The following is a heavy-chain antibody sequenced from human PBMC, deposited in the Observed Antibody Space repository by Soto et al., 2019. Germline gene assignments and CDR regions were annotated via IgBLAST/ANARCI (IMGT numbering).Heavy chain of an antibody. Sequence: GGSLRLSCAVSGFTFSNYAMNWVRQAPGKGLEWVSVISGSGGGAYYADSVQGRFTISRDNSKNTLYLQMNSLRAEDTAIYYCVRARTGWYSRGSFDFWGRGTMVTVSS. D-gene: IGHD6-19*01. CDR3: VRARTGWYSRGSFDF. J-gene: IGHJ3*01. CDR2: ISGSGGGA. CDR1: GFTFSNYA. V-gene: IGHV3-23*01.